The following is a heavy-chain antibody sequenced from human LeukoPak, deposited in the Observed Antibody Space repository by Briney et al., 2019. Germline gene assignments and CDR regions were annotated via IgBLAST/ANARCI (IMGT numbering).Heavy chain of an antibody. V-gene: IGHV4-59*12. D-gene: IGHD3-3*01. J-gene: IGHJ3*02. CDR1: GDSTNTYF. CDR3: ARDYDFWSGYYKIAGSDAFDI. CDR2: IYYTGTT. Sequence: ASETLSLTCTISGDSTNTYFWSWIRQPPGKGLEWIGYIYYTGTTNYNPSLKSRVTISVDTSKNQFSLKLSSVTAADTAVYYCARDYDFWSGYYKIAGSDAFDIWGQGTMVTVSS.